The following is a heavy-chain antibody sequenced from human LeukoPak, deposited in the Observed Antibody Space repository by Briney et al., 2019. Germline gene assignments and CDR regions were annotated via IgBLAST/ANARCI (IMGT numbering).Heavy chain of an antibody. J-gene: IGHJ4*02. CDR2: IYASGST. V-gene: IGHV4-61*02. D-gene: IGHD3-22*01. CDR1: GDSISRGSHF. CDR3: AGENIIEVGGKNYFDY. Sequence: SETLSLTCTVSGDSISRGSHFWSWIRQPAGKGLEWIGRIYASGSTIYNPSLKSRVTISVDTSKNQFFLKLNSVTAADTAVYYCAGENIIEVGGKNYFDYWGQGTLVTVSS.